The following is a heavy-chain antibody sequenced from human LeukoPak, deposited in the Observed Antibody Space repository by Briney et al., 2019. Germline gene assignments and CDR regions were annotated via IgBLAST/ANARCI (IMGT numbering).Heavy chain of an antibody. V-gene: IGHV4-59*08. CDR3: ARHYGGNSYRRHFDY. Sequence: PSETLSLTCTVSGGSISSYYWSWIRQPPGKGLEWIGYIYYSGSTNYNPSLKSRVTISVDTSKNQFSLKLSSVTAADTAVYYCARHYGGNSYRRHFDYWGQGTPVTVSS. J-gene: IGHJ4*02. CDR1: GGSISSYY. CDR2: IYYSGST. D-gene: IGHD2-15*01.